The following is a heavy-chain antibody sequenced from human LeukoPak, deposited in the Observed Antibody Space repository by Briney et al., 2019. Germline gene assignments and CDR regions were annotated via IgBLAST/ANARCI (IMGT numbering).Heavy chain of an antibody. CDR3: ARTYCTNGVCYGIAFDI. CDR2: INPNSGGT. V-gene: IGHV1-2*02. CDR1: GHTFTGYY. D-gene: IGHD2-8*01. Sequence: ASVKLSCKASGHTFTGYYMHWVRQAPGQGLEWMGWINPNSGGTNYAQKFQGRVTMTRDTSISTAYMELSRLRSDDTAVYYCARTYCTNGVCYGIAFDIWGQGTMVTVSS. J-gene: IGHJ3*02.